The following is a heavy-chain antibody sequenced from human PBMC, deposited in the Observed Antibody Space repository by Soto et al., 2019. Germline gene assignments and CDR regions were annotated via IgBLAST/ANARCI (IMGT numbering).Heavy chain of an antibody. D-gene: IGHD6-13*01. J-gene: IGHJ4*02. Sequence: GQSHRVSYKGSGCNFANYCIVWVRPLPGKGLEWMGIIYPGDSDTRYSPSFQGQVTISADKSISTAYLQWSSLKASDTAMYYCARQIAAAGNSTTDYWGQGTLVTVSS. V-gene: IGHV5-51*01. CDR1: GCNFANYC. CDR2: IYPGDSDT. CDR3: ARQIAAAGNSTTDY.